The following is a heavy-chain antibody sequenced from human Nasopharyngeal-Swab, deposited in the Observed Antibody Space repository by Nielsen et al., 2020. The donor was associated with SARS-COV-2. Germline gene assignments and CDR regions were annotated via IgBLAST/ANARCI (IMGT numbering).Heavy chain of an antibody. V-gene: IGHV4-4*07. J-gene: IGHJ5*02. CDR1: GRSISSYY. Sequence: SATLSLTCTVSGRSISSYYWSWIRQPAGKGLEWIGRIYTSVSTNYNTSLKSRVTMSVDTSKSQFSLKVSSVTAADTAVYYFARKSAVSARRRWFDTGSQGTLVTVSS. D-gene: IGHD6-6*01. CDR3: ARKSAVSARRRWFDT. CDR2: IYTSVST.